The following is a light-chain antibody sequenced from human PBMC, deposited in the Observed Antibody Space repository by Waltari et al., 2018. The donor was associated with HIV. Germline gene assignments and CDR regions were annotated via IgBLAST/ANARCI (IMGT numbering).Light chain of an antibody. CDR1: PFNLERNF. V-gene: IGLV1-47*02. CDR3: AAWDDSLSGWV. J-gene: IGLJ3*02. Sequence: QSVLTQPPSASGTPGQRVTISCSGRPFNLERNFGFWYHQFPGPAPTLLIDSRNPRPSGVPDRFSVSKSGTSASLAISGLRSEDEADYYCAAWDDSLSGWVFGGGTKLTVL. CDR2: SRN.